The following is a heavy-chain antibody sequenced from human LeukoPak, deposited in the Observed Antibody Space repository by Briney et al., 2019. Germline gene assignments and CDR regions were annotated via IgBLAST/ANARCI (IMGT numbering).Heavy chain of an antibody. CDR3: GRVVTGYYRLDP. CDR1: GYTFTSYS. J-gene: IGHJ5*02. CDR2: VSTTNDKA. D-gene: IGHD3-9*01. Sequence: ASVRVSCKASGYTFTSYSFSWVRQALGQGLKWMGWVSTTNDKANYAQKLQGRVTMTTDTSTSTAYMELRSLSSDDTAVYYCGRVVTGYYRLDPWGLGTLVTVSS. V-gene: IGHV1-18*01.